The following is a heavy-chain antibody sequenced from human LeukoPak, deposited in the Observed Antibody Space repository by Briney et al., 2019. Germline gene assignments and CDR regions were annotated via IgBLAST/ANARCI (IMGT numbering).Heavy chain of an antibody. V-gene: IGHV3-33*08. CDR1: GFTFSSYG. Sequence: PGGSLRLSCAASGFTFSSYGMHWVRQAPGKGLEWVAVIWYDGSNKYYADSVKGRFTISRDNSKNTLYLQMNSLRAEDTAVYYCARGLIVEDYYYYGMDVWGQGTTVTVSS. D-gene: IGHD3-22*01. CDR3: ARGLIVEDYYYYGMDV. J-gene: IGHJ6*02. CDR2: IWYDGSNK.